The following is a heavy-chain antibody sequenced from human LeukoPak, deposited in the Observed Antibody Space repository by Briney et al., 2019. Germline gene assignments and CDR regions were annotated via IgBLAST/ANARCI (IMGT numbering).Heavy chain of an antibody. V-gene: IGHV4-34*01. Sequence: PSETLSLTCAVYGGSFSGYYWSWIRQPPGKGLEWIGEINHSGSTNYNPSLKSRVTISVDTSKNQFSLKLSSVTAADAAVYYCARGPLKYYYDSSCYWDRYYFDYWGQGTLVTVSS. J-gene: IGHJ4*02. CDR1: GGSFSGYY. CDR3: ARGPLKYYYDSSCYWDRYYFDY. CDR2: INHSGST. D-gene: IGHD3-22*01.